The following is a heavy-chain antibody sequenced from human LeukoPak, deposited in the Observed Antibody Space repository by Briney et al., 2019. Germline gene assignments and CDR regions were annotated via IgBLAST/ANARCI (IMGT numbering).Heavy chain of an antibody. V-gene: IGHV3-7*01. J-gene: IGHJ4*02. D-gene: IGHD1-26*01. CDR3: ARWEARDTWVYDY. CDR1: GFTLSNYW. Sequence: PGGSLRLSCAASGFTLSNYWMSWVRQAPGKGLEWVANIKQDGSKLSYVDSVKGRFTVSRDNAKNSLYLQMNSLRAEDTAAYYCARWEARDTWVYDYWGQGTLVTVSS. CDR2: IKQDGSKL.